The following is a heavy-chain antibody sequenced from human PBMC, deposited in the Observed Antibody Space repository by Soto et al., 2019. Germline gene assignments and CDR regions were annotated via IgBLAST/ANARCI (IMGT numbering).Heavy chain of an antibody. J-gene: IGHJ6*02. CDR3: ARVLYYGSGSYSPYGMDV. Sequence: QVQLVQSGAEVKKPGSSVKVSCKTSGVSFNNNGIGWVRQAPGHGLEWMGGVSPPFRTSNYARKFQGRISITADASTGTVNMELSRLTSADTAQYYFARVLYYGSGSYSPYGMDVWGQGTTVTVSS. D-gene: IGHD3-10*01. V-gene: IGHV1-69*01. CDR2: VSPPFRTS. CDR1: GVSFNNNG.